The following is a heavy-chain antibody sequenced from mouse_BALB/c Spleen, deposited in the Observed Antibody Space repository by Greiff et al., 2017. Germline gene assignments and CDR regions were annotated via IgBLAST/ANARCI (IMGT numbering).Heavy chain of an antibody. D-gene: IGHD1-2*01. CDR3: ANYYGYDAMDY. V-gene: IGHV5-4*02. CDR1: GFTFSDYY. CDR2: ISDGGSYT. Sequence: EVKVVESGGGLVKPGGSLKLSCAASGFTFSDYYMYWVRQTPEKRLEWVATISDGGSYTYYPDSVKGRFTISRDNAKNNLYLQMSSLKSEDTAMYYCANYYGYDAMDYWGQGTSVTVSS. J-gene: IGHJ4*01.